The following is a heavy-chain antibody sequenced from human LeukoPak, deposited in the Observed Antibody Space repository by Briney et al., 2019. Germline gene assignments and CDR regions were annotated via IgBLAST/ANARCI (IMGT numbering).Heavy chain of an antibody. J-gene: IGHJ6*03. CDR2: IWYDGSNK. Sequence: PGGSLRLSCAASGFTFSSYGMHWVRQAPGKGLEWVAVIWYDGSNKYYADSVKGRFTISRDNSKNTLYLQMSSLRVEDTAVYYCARGPGDYSGPYYYYYYMDVWGKGTTVTVSS. CDR1: GFTFSSYG. CDR3: ARGPGDYSGPYYYYYYMDV. D-gene: IGHD4-17*01. V-gene: IGHV3-33*01.